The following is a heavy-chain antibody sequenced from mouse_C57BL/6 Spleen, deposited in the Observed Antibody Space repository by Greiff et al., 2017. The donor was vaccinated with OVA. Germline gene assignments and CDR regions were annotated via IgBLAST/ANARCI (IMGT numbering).Heavy chain of an antibody. CDR3: ARANFLAY. CDR2: INPDNGGT. V-gene: IGHV1-26*01. CDR1: GYKFNYYY. D-gene: IGHD4-1*02. Sequence: EVKLQQSGPELVKPGASVKISCKASGYKFNYYYMNWVKQSHGKSLEWIGDINPDNGGTSYNQKFKGKATLTVDKSSSTAYMELRSLTSEDSAVYYCARANFLAYWGQGTLVTVSA. J-gene: IGHJ3*01.